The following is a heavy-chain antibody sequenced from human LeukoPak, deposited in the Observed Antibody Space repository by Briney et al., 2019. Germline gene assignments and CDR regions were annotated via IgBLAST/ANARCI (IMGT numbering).Heavy chain of an antibody. V-gene: IGHV3-21*05. J-gene: IGHJ6*02. D-gene: IGHD7-27*01. CDR3: ARTRGGFYWGYYYYYGMDV. CDR2: ISSSSSYT. CDR1: GFTFSSYG. Sequence: GGSLRLSCAASGFTFSSYGMHWVRQAPGKGLEWVSYISSSSSYTNYADSVKGRFTISRDNAKNSLYLQMNSLRAEDTAVYYCARTRGGFYWGYYYYYGMDVWGQGTTVTVSS.